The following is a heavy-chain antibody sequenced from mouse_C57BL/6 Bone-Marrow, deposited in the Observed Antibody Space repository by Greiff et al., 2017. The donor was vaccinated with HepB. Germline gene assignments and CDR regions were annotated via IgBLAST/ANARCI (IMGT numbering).Heavy chain of an antibody. CDR1: GYSFTDYN. J-gene: IGHJ2*01. V-gene: IGHV1-39*01. CDR2: INPNYGTT. Sequence: EVQLQQPGPELVKPGASVKISCKATGYSFTDYNMHWVKQSTGKSLEWIGVINPNYGTTSYKQKFKGKATLTVDQSSRTAYMQLNGLTSQDSAVYYCEKCPITTEDFDYWGQGTTLTVSS. D-gene: IGHD1-1*01. CDR3: EKCPITTEDFDY.